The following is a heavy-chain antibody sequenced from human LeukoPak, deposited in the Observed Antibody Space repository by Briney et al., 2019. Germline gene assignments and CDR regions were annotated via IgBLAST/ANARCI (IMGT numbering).Heavy chain of an antibody. CDR2: IYYSGST. J-gene: IGHJ4*02. CDR1: GGSISSSSYY. D-gene: IGHD4-11*01. V-gene: IGHV4-39*07. CDR3: ARDTVTTLGYFDY. Sequence: SETLSLTCTVSGGSISSSSYYWGWIRQPPGKGLEWIGSIYYSGSTYYNPSLKSRVTISVDTSKNQFSLKLSSMTAADTAVYYCARDTVTTLGYFDYWGQGTLVTVSS.